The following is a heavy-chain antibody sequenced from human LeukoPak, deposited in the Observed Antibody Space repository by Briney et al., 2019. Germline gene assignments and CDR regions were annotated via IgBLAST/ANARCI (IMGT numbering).Heavy chain of an antibody. CDR2: IYSGGST. CDR1: GFTVSSNY. J-gene: IGHJ6*03. CDR3: ARDFNYGSGSNYYYYMDV. Sequence: SGGSLRLSCAASGFTVSSNYMSWVRQAPGEGLEWVSVIYSGGSTYYADSVKGRFTISRDNSKNTLYLQMNSLRVEDTAVYYCARDFNYGSGSNYYYYMDVWGKGTTVTVSS. D-gene: IGHD3-10*01. V-gene: IGHV3-53*01.